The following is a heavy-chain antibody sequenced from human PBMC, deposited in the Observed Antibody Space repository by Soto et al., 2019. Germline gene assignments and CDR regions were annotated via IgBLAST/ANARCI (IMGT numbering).Heavy chain of an antibody. D-gene: IGHD3-10*01. CDR2: IKQDGSEK. V-gene: IGHV3-7*01. CDR1: GFTFSSYW. Sequence: EVQVVESGGGLVQPGGSLRLSCEASGFTFSSYWMTWVRQAPGKGLEWVANIKQDGSEKYYVDSVKGRFTISRDNAKNSLYLQMNSLRAEDTAVYSCARAGSNYFGSGSYLPYSIDVWGKGTTVTVSS. J-gene: IGHJ6*03. CDR3: ARAGSNYFGSGSYLPYSIDV.